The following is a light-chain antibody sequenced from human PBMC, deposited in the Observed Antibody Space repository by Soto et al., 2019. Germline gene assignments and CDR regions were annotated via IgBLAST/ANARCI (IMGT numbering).Light chain of an antibody. Sequence: SYELTQPPSVSVSPGQTASITCFGDKLGDKYACWYQQKPGQSPVLVIYQDSKRPSGIPERFSGSNSGNTATLTISGTQAMDEADYYCQAWDSSTVLFGGGTKVTVL. CDR2: QDS. CDR3: QAWDSSTVL. V-gene: IGLV3-1*01. J-gene: IGLJ2*01. CDR1: KLGDKY.